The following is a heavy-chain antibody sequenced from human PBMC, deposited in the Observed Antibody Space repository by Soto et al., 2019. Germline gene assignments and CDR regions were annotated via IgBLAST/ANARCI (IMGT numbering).Heavy chain of an antibody. J-gene: IGHJ4*02. CDR2: IYWDDDK. D-gene: IGHD3-22*01. V-gene: IGHV2-5*02. CDR1: GFSLSTSGVG. Sequence: QITLKESGPTLVKPTQTLTLTCTFSGFSLSTSGVGVGWIRQPPGKALEWLALIYWDDDKRYSPSLKSRLTITKDTAKNQVVLTMTNTDPVDTATYYCAHLNYYDSSGYHGFFDYWGQGTLVTVFS. CDR3: AHLNYYDSSGYHGFFDY.